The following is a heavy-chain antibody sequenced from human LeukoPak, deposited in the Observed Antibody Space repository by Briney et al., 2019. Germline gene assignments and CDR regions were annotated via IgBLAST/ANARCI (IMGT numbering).Heavy chain of an antibody. J-gene: IGHJ3*02. CDR1: GFTFDEYG. D-gene: IGHD4-17*01. CDR3: ARYGDYNFGSYAFDI. CDR2: INWNGGST. Sequence: GGSLRLSCAASGFTFDEYGMSWVRQAPGKGLEWVSGINWNGGSTGYADSVKGRFTISRDNAKNLLYLQMNSLSAADTALYYCARYGDYNFGSYAFDIWGQGTMVTVSS. V-gene: IGHV3-20*04.